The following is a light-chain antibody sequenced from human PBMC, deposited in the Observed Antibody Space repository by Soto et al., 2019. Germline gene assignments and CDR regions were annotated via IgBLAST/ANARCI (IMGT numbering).Light chain of an antibody. CDR2: EVS. CDR3: SSYTSSSTVV. V-gene: IGLV2-14*01. Sequence: QSVLTQPASVSGSPGQSITISCTGTTSDIGGYNYVSWYQQHPGKAPKLIIYEVSNRPSGVSNRFSASKSGNTASLTISGLQADDEADYYCSSYTSSSTVVFGGGTKVTVL. J-gene: IGLJ2*01. CDR1: TSDIGGYNY.